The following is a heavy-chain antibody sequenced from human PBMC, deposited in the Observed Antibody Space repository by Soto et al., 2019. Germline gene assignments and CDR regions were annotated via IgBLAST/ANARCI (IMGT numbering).Heavy chain of an antibody. CDR2: IYYSGGT. J-gene: IGHJ4*02. CDR1: GGSISSGGYY. D-gene: IGHD2-2*01. CDR3: ARGRDVYCSSTSCYYFDY. Sequence: PSETLSLTCTVSGGSISSGGYYWSWIRQHPGKGLEWIGYIYYSGGTYYNPSLKSRVTISVDTSKNQFSLKLSSVTAADTAVYYCARGRDVYCSSTSCYYFDYWGQGTLVTVSS. V-gene: IGHV4-31*03.